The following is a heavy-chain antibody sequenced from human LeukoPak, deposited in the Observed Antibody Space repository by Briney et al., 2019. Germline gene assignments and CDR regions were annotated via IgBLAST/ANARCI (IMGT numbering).Heavy chain of an antibody. V-gene: IGHV3-23*01. CDR2: ISGSGGST. CDR3: ASTYCGGDCGAFDI. J-gene: IGHJ3*02. D-gene: IGHD2-21*02. CDR1: GFTFSSYA. Sequence: GGSLRLSCEASGFTFSSYAMTWVRQAPGEGLQWVSAISGSGGSTYYADSVKGRFTISRDNSKNTLYLQMNSLKAEDTALYYCASTYCGGDCGAFDIWGQGTMVTVSS.